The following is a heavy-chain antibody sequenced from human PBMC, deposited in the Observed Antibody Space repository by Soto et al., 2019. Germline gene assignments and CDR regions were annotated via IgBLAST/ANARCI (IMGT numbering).Heavy chain of an antibody. CDR1: GDTFTSYG. V-gene: IGHV1-3*01. CDR2: INAGNGKT. D-gene: IGHD1-20*01. J-gene: IGHJ6*02. Sequence: ASVKVSCKAFGDTFTSYGMHWVRQAPGQSLEWMGWINAGNGKTKYSQNSQGRVTITRDTSESTAYMELSRLRSEDTAVYYCAGAVRLTRTNTYSCYCVMNVWGEGTTVT. CDR3: AGAVRLTRTNTYSCYCVMNV.